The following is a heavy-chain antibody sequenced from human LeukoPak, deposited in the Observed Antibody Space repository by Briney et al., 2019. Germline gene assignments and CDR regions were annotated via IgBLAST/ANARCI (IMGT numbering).Heavy chain of an antibody. Sequence: SETLSLTCTVSGYSISSGYYWGWIRQPPGKGLEWIGSIYHSGSTYYNPSLKSRVTISVDTSKNQFSLKLSSVTAADTAVYYCARVAGSSWYRGYYYYYYMDVWGKGTTVTVSS. CDR2: IYHSGST. CDR3: ARVAGSSWYRGYYYYYYMDV. V-gene: IGHV4-38-2*02. J-gene: IGHJ6*03. CDR1: GYSISSGYY. D-gene: IGHD6-13*01.